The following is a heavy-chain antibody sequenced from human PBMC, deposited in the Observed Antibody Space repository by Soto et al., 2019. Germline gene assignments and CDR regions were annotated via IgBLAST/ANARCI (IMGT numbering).Heavy chain of an antibody. CDR2: IIPIFGTL. Sequence: QEQLVQSGAEMKKPGSSVKVSCKASGATFSSFAISWVRQAPGQGLEWLGGIIPIFGTLNYAQSFQGRVTVTADKSTSTAYMELSSLTSEDTAVYFCARVGYCSGNSCLFTGALGALDVWGQGTTVTVSS. V-gene: IGHV1-69*06. J-gene: IGHJ6*02. CDR3: ARVGYCSGNSCLFTGALGALDV. CDR1: GATFSSFA. D-gene: IGHD2-15*01.